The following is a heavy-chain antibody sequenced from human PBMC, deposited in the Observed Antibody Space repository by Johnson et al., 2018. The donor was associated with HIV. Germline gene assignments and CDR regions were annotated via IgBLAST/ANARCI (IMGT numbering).Heavy chain of an antibody. V-gene: IGHV3-66*02. J-gene: IGHJ3*02. CDR1: EFTVSSSY. Sequence: VQLLESGGGLVQPGGSLRLSCAASEFTVSSSYMSWVRQAPGKGLEWVSVIYSGDSEYYADSVKGRFTISRDNSKNTLYLQMNSLRAEDTAVYYCARDGIGRGIVGANDAFDIWGQGTMVTVSS. CDR2: IYSGDSE. D-gene: IGHD1-26*01. CDR3: ARDGIGRGIVGANDAFDI.